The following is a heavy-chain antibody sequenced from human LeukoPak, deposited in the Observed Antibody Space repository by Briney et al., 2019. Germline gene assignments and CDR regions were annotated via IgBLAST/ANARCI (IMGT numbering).Heavy chain of an antibody. CDR3: ASSYFYDGPRYFDY. CDR1: GGSITSYY. D-gene: IGHD3-22*01. CDR2: IYYTGST. J-gene: IGHJ4*02. Sequence: PSETLSLTCTVSGGSITSYYWTWIRQPPGKGLEWLGYIYYTGSTKSNPSLKSRVTISLDMSKNQFSLNLSSVTAADTAMYYCASSYFYDGPRYFDYWGLGTLVTVSS. V-gene: IGHV4-59*08.